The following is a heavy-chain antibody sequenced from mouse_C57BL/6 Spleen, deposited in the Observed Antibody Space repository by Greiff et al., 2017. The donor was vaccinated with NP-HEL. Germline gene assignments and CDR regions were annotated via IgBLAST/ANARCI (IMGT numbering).Heavy chain of an antibody. CDR2: ISSGSSTI. D-gene: IGHD1-1*01. V-gene: IGHV5-17*01. Sequence: EVQLQESGGGLVKPGGSLKLSCAASGFTFSDYGMHWVRQAPEKGLEWVAYISSGSSTIYYADTVKGRFTISRDNAKNTLFLQMTSLRSEDTAMYYCARLREDYAMDYWGQGTSVTVSS. J-gene: IGHJ4*01. CDR3: ARLREDYAMDY. CDR1: GFTFSDYG.